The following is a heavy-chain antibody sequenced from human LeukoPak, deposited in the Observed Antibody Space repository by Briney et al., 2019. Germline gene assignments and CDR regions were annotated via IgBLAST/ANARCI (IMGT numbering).Heavy chain of an antibody. CDR3: ARTFGFY. CDR1: GGSISSSSYY. V-gene: IGHV4-39*07. J-gene: IGHJ4*02. CDR2: INHSGST. Sequence: SETLSLTCTVSGGSISSSSYYWSWIRQPPGKGLEWIGEINHSGSTNYNPSLKSRVTISVDTSKNQFSLKLSSVTAADTAVYYCARTFGFYWGQGTLVTVSS. D-gene: IGHD3-3*01.